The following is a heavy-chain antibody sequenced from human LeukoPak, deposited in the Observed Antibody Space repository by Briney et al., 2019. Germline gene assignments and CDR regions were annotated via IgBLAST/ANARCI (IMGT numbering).Heavy chain of an antibody. V-gene: IGHV4-34*01. J-gene: IGHJ4*02. D-gene: IGHD4-17*01. CDR3: ARGLRRVTTTPFDY. CDR1: GVSFSSYY. Sequence: PSETLSLTCAVYGVSFSSYYWSWIRQPPGKGLEWIGEVNLSGSTNYNPSLESRLTISVDTSKNQFSLNLSSVTAADTAVYYCARGLRRVTTTPFDYWGQGTLVPVSS. CDR2: VNLSGST.